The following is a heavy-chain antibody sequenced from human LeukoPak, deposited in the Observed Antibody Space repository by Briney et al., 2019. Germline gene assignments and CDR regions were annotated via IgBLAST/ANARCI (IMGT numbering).Heavy chain of an antibody. CDR1: GGSVSSAGYY. Sequence: SETLSLTCIVSGGSVSSAGYYWGWIRQPPGKGLEWIGNINYSGSTYYNPSLKSRVTISVDTSKNQFSLKLSSVTAADTAVYYCARRYYYDSSGYFGYWGQGTVVTVSS. CDR3: ARRYYYDSSGYFGY. J-gene: IGHJ4*02. V-gene: IGHV4-39*01. D-gene: IGHD3-22*01. CDR2: INYSGST.